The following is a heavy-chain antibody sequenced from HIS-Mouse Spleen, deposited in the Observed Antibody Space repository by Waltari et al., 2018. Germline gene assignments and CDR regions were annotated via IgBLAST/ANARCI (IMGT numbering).Heavy chain of an antibody. V-gene: IGHV4-39*07. D-gene: IGHD6-13*01. J-gene: IGHJ2*01. CDR2: INYSGSK. CDR1: GGSISSSSYY. CDR3: AREIPYSSSWYDWYFDL. Sequence: QLQLQESGPGLVKPSETLSLTCTVSGGSISSSSYYWGWIRQPPGKGLEWIGSINYSGSKHDTPSVKGRVTISVDTSKNQCSLKLGSVTAADTAVYYCAREIPYSSSWYDWYFDLWGRGTLVTVSS.